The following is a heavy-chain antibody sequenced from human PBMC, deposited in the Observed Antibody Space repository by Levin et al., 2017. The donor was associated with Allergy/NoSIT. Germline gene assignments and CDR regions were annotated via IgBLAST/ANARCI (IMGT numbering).Heavy chain of an antibody. J-gene: IGHJ5*02. D-gene: IGHD6-13*01. V-gene: IGHV1-3*01. CDR1: GYTFTYYS. Sequence: ASVKVSCKASGYTFTYYSMHWVRQAPGQSLEWMGWINAGNGNTKYSQRFQGRVTITRDTSASIAYMELSSLTYEDTAVYYCARDYPAASGTFDPWGQGTLVTVSS. CDR3: ARDYPAASGTFDP. CDR2: INAGNGNT.